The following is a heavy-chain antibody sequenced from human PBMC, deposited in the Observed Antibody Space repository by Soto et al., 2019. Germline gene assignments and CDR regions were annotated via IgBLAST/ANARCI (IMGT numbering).Heavy chain of an antibody. Sequence: QVQLVQSGAEVKKSGASVKVSCKASGYTLTHYYMHWVRQAPGQGPEWVGVINPSTLVTSYAQKFQDTVTITRDTSKSTVYMELNSLISEDTAVYYCARNGQTYDYYFFDNWGQGTLVTVSS. D-gene: IGHD5-12*01. V-gene: IGHV1-46*01. CDR1: GYTLTHYY. CDR3: ARNGQTYDYYFFDN. CDR2: INPSTLVT. J-gene: IGHJ4*02.